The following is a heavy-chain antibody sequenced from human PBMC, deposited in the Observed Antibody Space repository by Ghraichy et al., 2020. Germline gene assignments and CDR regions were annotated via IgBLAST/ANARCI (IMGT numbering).Heavy chain of an antibody. CDR1: GGTFSSYA. V-gene: IGHV1-69*04. Sequence: SVKVSSKASGGTFSSYAISWVRQAPGQGLEWMGRIIPILGIANYAQKFQGRVTITADKSTRTAYMELSSLRSEDTAVYYCASFQFFGSGSENAFDIWGQGTMVTVSS. CDR2: IIPILGIA. D-gene: IGHD3-3*01. CDR3: ASFQFFGSGSENAFDI. J-gene: IGHJ3*02.